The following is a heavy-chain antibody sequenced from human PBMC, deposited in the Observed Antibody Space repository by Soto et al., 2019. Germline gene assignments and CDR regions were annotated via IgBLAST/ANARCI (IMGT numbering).Heavy chain of an antibody. J-gene: IGHJ4*02. CDR1: GDSVTSHY. V-gene: IGHV4-59*08. D-gene: IGHD3-22*01. Sequence: SETLSLTCSFSGDSVTSHYLTWIRQSPEKGLEWIGYMHYTGFSHYNPSLKSRLTLSVDRSKNQFTLKLTSVTVADTAVYYCAGLYPYESSGYHLNYWGQGTQVTVSS. CDR2: MHYTGFS. CDR3: AGLYPYESSGYHLNY.